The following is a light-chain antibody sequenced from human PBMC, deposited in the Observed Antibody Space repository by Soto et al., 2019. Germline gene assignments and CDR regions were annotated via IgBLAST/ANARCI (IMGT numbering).Light chain of an antibody. CDR2: KAS. Sequence: DLQMTQSPSTLSASVGDRVTITCRASQSISSWLAWYQQKPGKAPKLLIYKASSLESGVTSRISGSGSGTELTLTNSSLQPDDFATYYCQQYNSYSRFGQGTKLEIK. CDR3: QQYNSYSR. J-gene: IGKJ2*01. V-gene: IGKV1-5*03. CDR1: QSISSW.